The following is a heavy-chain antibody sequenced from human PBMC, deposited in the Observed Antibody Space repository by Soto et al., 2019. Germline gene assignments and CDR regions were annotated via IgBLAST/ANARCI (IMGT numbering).Heavy chain of an antibody. V-gene: IGHV1-69*06. CDR3: ARAESSYYDFWSGYYNVNFQH. CDR2: IIPIFGTA. Sequence: QVQLVQSGAEVKKPGSSVKVSCKASGGTFSSYAISWVRQAPGQGLEWMGGIIPIFGTANYAQKFQGRVTITADKSTSTAYMELSSLRSEDTAVYYCARAESSYYDFWSGYYNVNFQHWGQGTLVTVSS. D-gene: IGHD3-3*01. J-gene: IGHJ1*01. CDR1: GGTFSSYA.